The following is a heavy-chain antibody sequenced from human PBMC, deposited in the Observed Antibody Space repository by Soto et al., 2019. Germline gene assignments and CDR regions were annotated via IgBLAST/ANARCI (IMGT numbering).Heavy chain of an antibody. CDR2: IYWNDDK. CDR3: AHSPLLLWFGELFINFDY. V-gene: IGHV2-5*01. D-gene: IGHD3-10*01. J-gene: IGHJ4*02. CDR1: GFSLSTSGVG. Sequence: SGPTLVNPTQTLTLTCTFSGFSLSTSGVGVGWIRQPPGKALEWLALIYWNDDKRYSPSLKSRLTITKDTSKNQVVLTMTNMDPVDTATYYCAHSPLLLWFGELFINFDYWGLGTLVTV.